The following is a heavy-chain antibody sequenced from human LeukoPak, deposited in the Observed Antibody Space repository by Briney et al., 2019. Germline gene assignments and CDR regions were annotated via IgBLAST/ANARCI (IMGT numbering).Heavy chain of an antibody. CDR2: ISGSGGST. CDR3: ARDERGYSYGYVYDY. CDR1: GFTFSSYA. V-gene: IGHV3-23*01. Sequence: GGSLRLSCAASGFTFSSYAMSWVRQAPGKGLEWVSAISGSGGSTYHADSVKGRFTISRDNAKNSLYLQMNSLRAEDTAVYYCARDERGYSYGYVYDYWGQGTLVTVSS. J-gene: IGHJ4*02. D-gene: IGHD5-18*01.